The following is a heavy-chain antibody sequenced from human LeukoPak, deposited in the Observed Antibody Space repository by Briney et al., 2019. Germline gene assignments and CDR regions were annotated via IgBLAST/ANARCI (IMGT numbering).Heavy chain of an antibody. J-gene: IGHJ4*02. CDR1: GFSLSTSGMR. D-gene: IGHD2-2*01. CDR2: IDWDDDK. Sequence: SGPTLVNLTQTLTLTCTFSGFSLSTSGMRVSWIRQPPGKALEWLARIDWDDDKFYSTPLKSRLTISKDTSKNQVVLTMTNMDPVDTATYHCARVVPTGLCFDSWGQGTLVTVSS. CDR3: ARVVPTGLCFDS. V-gene: IGHV2-70*04.